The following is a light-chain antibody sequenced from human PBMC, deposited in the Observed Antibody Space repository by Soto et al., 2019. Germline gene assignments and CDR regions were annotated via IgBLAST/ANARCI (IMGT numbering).Light chain of an antibody. CDR3: QLYGDSPMYT. Sequence: EIGLKPSSGTLALSPGETGPLSFQASQGFKDSSLAWYHQKPGQAPRLLIYGASRRATGIPDTFSGSGSGTDFTLTISRLEPEDFAVYYCQLYGDSPMYTFGQGTKLEIK. CDR1: QGFKDSS. CDR2: GAS. J-gene: IGKJ2*01. V-gene: IGKV3-20*01.